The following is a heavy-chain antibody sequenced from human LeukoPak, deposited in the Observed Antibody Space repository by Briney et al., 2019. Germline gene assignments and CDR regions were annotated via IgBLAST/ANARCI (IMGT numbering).Heavy chain of an antibody. J-gene: IGHJ4*02. V-gene: IGHV5-51*01. CDR2: IYPGDSDT. CDR1: GYSFTSYW. D-gene: IGHD6-13*01. Sequence: GESLQISCKGSGYSFTSYWVGWVRQMPGKGLEWMGIIYPGDSDTRYSPSFQGQVAISADKSISTAYLQWSSLKASDTAMYYCARSAGRRYSSSWYETYYFDYWGQGTLVTVSS. CDR3: ARSAGRRYSSSWYETYYFDY.